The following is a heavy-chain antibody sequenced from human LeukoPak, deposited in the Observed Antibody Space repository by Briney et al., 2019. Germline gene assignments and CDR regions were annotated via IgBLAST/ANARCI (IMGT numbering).Heavy chain of an antibody. CDR2: IYTSGST. CDR3: AGGGWGNLVDP. V-gene: IGHV4-61*02. CDR1: GGSISSGSYY. J-gene: IGHJ5*02. D-gene: IGHD3-16*01. Sequence: RPSETLSLTCTVSGGSISSGSYYWSWIRQPAGKGLEWIGRIYTSGSTNYNPSLKSRVTISVDTSKNQFSLMLRSVTAADTAVYYLAGGGWGNLVDPWGQGTLVTVSS.